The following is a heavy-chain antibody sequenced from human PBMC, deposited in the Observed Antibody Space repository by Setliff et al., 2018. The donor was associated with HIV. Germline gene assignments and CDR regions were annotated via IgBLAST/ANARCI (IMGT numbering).Heavy chain of an antibody. CDR1: GDTFSNYA. V-gene: IGHV1-69*05. CDR3: ARIAWPWWQWLVRSGKWYFDY. CDR2: IIPSFGTA. D-gene: IGHD6-19*01. J-gene: IGHJ4*02. Sequence: SVKVSCKASGDTFSNYALSWVRQAPGQGLEWMGGIIPSFGTASYAQKFQGRVTITTDESISTAYMELSSLRSEGTAVYYCARIAWPWWQWLVRSGKWYFDYWGQGTLVTVSS.